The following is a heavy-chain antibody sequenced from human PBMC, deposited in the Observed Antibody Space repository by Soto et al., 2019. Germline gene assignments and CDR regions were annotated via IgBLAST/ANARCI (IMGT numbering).Heavy chain of an antibody. CDR2: ISPYDGYT. D-gene: IGHD3-22*01. V-gene: IGHV1-18*01. Sequence: QVQLVQSGAEVKKPGASVKVSCKASGYTFASYGINWVRQAPGQGLEWLGWISPYDGYTHYAQILQGRVSMTTDTSPKKAYMEVRSLRSDDTAMYYCARGGYYDSSGGRNYYFYGMNVWGQGTTVTVSS. CDR1: GYTFASYG. CDR3: ARGGYYDSSGGRNYYFYGMNV. J-gene: IGHJ6*02.